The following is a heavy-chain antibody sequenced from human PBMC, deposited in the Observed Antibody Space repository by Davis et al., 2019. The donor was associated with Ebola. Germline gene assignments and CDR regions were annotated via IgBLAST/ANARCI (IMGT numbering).Heavy chain of an antibody. J-gene: IGHJ6*02. CDR2: ISGYNGQT. CDR3: ARDHCTLLSCSHYYGVDV. CDR1: DFPFINYG. Sequence: ASVKVSCKASDFPFINYGVTWVRQTPGQAFEWMGWISGYNGQTNYAQKFRGRVTLTVDSSTTTVYMDLRSLRSEDTAVYYCARDHCTLLSCSHYYGVDVWGQGTAITVSS. D-gene: IGHD2-21*01. V-gene: IGHV1-18*04.